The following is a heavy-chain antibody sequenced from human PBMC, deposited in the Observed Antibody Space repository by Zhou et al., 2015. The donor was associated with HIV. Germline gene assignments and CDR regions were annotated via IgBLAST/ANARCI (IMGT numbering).Heavy chain of an antibody. Sequence: EVQLVESGGDLVQPGGSLRLSCAASGFTFSDSFMNWVRQVPGKGLDWVANISPDGSRKYYVESVKGRFTISRDNSKNTLYLQMNSLRAEDTAVYYCARGGSPYGSSWILDVWGQGTTVTVSS. CDR1: GFTFSDSF. V-gene: IGHV3-7*01. CDR2: ISPDGSRK. D-gene: IGHD6-13*01. J-gene: IGHJ6*02. CDR3: ARGGSPYGSSWILDV.